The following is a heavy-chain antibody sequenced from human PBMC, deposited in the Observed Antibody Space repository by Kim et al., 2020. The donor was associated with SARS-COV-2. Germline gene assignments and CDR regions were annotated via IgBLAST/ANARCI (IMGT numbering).Heavy chain of an antibody. CDR1: GGTFSSYA. D-gene: IGHD1-26*01. CDR3: ASQGSGSSYYYYYGMDV. J-gene: IGHJ6*02. CDR2: IIPIFGTA. Sequence: SVKVSCKASGGTFSSYAISWVRQAPGQGLEWMGGIIPIFGTANYAQKFQGRVTITADESTSTAYMELSSLRSEDTAVYYCASQGSGSSYYYYYGMDVWGQGTTVTVSS. V-gene: IGHV1-69*13.